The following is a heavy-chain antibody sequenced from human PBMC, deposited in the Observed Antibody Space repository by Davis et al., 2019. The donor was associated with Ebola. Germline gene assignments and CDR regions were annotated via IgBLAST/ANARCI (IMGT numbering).Heavy chain of an antibody. CDR1: GYTFTSYY. D-gene: IGHD6-13*01. CDR3: ARAYSSSWYLFDY. V-gene: IGHV1-46*01. Sequence: AASVKVSCKASGYTFTSYYMHWVRQAPGQGLEWMGIINPSGGSTSYAQKFQGRVTITADESTSTAYMELSRLRSDDTAVYYCARAYSSSWYLFDYWGQGTLVTVSS. J-gene: IGHJ4*02. CDR2: INPSGGST.